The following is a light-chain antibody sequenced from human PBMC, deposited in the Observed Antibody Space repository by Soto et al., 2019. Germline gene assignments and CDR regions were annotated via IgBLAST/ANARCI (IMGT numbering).Light chain of an antibody. Sequence: QSALTQPPSVSGAPGQRVTISCTGSRSNIGAGYAVHWYQQLPGTAPKFLIHGNSNRPSGVPDRFSGSKSGTSASLAITGLQAEDEADYYCQSYDSSLSGVLFGGGTKVTVL. CDR1: RSNIGAGYA. CDR3: QSYDSSLSGVL. V-gene: IGLV1-40*01. CDR2: GNS. J-gene: IGLJ2*01.